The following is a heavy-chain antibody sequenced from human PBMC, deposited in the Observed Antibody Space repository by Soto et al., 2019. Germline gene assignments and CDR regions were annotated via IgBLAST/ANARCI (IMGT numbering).Heavy chain of an antibody. J-gene: IGHJ6*02. CDR2: IRSRNSYI. Sequence: SGGSLRLACAASGFTFRSYSMDWVRQVPGEGREWVASIRSRNSYIYYADSGNGRYTTPKDNAKHSLYLQTNRLRAEEKAVYYCARDLGWELLRRFRHYSQRDGMDVWGQGTTVTVSS. CDR1: GFTFRSYS. CDR3: ARDLGWELLRRFRHYSQRDGMDV. D-gene: IGHD1-26*01. V-gene: IGHV3-21*01.